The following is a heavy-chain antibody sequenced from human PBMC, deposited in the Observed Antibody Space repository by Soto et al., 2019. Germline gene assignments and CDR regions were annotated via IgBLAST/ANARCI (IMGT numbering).Heavy chain of an antibody. D-gene: IGHD3-3*01. J-gene: IGHJ4*02. Sequence: GGSLRLSCAASGFTFSSYSMNWVRQAPGKGLEWVSSISRTSNYIYYTDSVKGRFTISRDNAKNSIYLQMNSLRAEDTATYYCASGAFGLVRPVIGGHWGTGPLVTVSS. CDR1: GFTFSSYS. V-gene: IGHV3-21*01. CDR2: ISRTSNYI. CDR3: ASGAFGLVRPVIGGH.